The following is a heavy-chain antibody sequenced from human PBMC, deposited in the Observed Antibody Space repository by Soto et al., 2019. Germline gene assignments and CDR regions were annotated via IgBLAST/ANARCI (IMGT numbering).Heavy chain of an antibody. J-gene: IGHJ5*02. CDR3: ARDLFAGLPVAVTWFDP. CDR1: GFAFSTYS. V-gene: IGHV3-48*02. D-gene: IGHD6-19*01. Sequence: PGGDQRLSSAASGFAFSTYSMHWVRQATRKGLEWVSYISGGSSTIYYADSVKGRFTISRDNAKDSLYLQMNSLRDEDTAVYYCARDLFAGLPVAVTWFDPWGQGTLVTVSS. CDR2: ISGGSSTI.